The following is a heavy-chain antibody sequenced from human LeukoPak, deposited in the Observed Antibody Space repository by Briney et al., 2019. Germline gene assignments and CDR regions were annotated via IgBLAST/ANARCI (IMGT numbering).Heavy chain of an antibody. D-gene: IGHD6-19*01. CDR2: INHSGST. V-gene: IGHV4-38-2*02. J-gene: IGHJ4*02. Sequence: SETLSLTCTVSGYSISSGYYWSWIRQPPGKGLEWIGEINHSGSTNYNPSLKSRVTISVDTSKNQFSLKLSSVTAADTAVYYCARGGQWLVKNFDYWGQGTLVTVSS. CDR3: ARGGQWLVKNFDY. CDR1: GYSISSGYY.